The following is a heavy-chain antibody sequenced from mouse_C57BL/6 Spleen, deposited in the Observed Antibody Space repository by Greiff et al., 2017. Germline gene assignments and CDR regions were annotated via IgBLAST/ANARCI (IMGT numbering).Heavy chain of an antibody. D-gene: IGHD2-1*01. Sequence: VQLQPSGAELVRPGASVTLSCKASGYTFTDYEMPWVKQTPVHGLEWIGAIDPETGGTAYNQKFKVKAILTADKSSSTAYMELRSLISEDAAVYYCTRSGYYGNAKDYWGQGTTLTVAS. CDR3: TRSGYYGNAKDY. V-gene: IGHV1-15*01. CDR1: GYTFTDYE. CDR2: IDPETGGT. J-gene: IGHJ2*01.